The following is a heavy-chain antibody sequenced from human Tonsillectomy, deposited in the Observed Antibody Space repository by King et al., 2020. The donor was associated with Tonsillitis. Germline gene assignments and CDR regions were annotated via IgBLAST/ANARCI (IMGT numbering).Heavy chain of an antibody. V-gene: IGHV1-8*02. CDR3: ATTGGTSAGTHSYYYGMDL. D-gene: IGHD1-1*01. CDR2: MSPDNGNR. J-gene: IGHJ6*02. CDR1: GYTFTRYD. Sequence: VQLVESGAEARESGASVKVSCKASGYTFTRYDINWVRQAPGQGLEWMGWMSPDNGNRGYAQQFQGRVTLTRNASINTAYMELHSLGSQDTAVYYCATTGGTSAGTHSYYYGMDLWGQGTTVTV.